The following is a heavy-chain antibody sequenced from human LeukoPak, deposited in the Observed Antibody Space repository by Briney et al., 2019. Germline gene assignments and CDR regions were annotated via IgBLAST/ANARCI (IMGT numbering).Heavy chain of an antibody. J-gene: IGHJ4*02. D-gene: IGHD2-2*03. CDR1: GGSISSYY. V-gene: IGHV4-59*01. Sequence: SETLSLTCTVSGGSISSYYWSWIRQPPGKGLEWIGYIYYSGSTNYNPSLKSRVTISVDTSKNQFSLKLSSVTAADTAVYYCARGGPGYCSSTNCYIARFDYWGQGTLVTVSS. CDR2: IYYSGST. CDR3: ARGGPGYCSSTNCYIARFDY.